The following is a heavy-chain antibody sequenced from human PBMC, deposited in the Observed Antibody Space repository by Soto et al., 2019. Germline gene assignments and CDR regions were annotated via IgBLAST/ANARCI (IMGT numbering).Heavy chain of an antibody. Sequence: SETLSLTCTVSGASISGFYWSWIRKPAGKGLEWIGRIYATGTTDYNPSLKSRVMMSVDTSKKQFSLKLRSVTAADTAVYYCARDATKTLRDWLDPWGQGISVTVAS. D-gene: IGHD1-1*01. CDR3: ARDATKTLRDWLDP. V-gene: IGHV4-4*07. CDR1: GASISGFY. J-gene: IGHJ5*02. CDR2: IYATGTT.